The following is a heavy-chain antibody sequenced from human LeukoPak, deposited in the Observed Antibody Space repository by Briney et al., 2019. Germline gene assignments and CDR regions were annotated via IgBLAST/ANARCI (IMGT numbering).Heavy chain of an antibody. Sequence: GGSLRLSCAASGFTFSSYWMTWVRQAPGKGLAWVANIKQDGSEKYYVDSVKGRFTISRDNSKNLLYLQMNSLRGEDTAVYYCARVNPLMAPGAFDIWGQGTMVAVSS. CDR3: ARVNPLMAPGAFDI. CDR2: IKQDGSEK. CDR1: GFTFSSYW. V-gene: IGHV3-7*01. D-gene: IGHD2-8*01. J-gene: IGHJ3*02.